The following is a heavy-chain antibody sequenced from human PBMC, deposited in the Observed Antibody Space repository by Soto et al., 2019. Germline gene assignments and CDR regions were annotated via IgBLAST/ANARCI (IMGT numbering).Heavy chain of an antibody. J-gene: IGHJ4*02. CDR1: GGTFNNYA. D-gene: IGHD2-8*02. CDR2: IIPISGTT. V-gene: IGHV1-69*06. Sequence: LVQSGAEVKRPESSMKVSCKPSGGTFNNYAINWVRQAXGQGLEWMGAIIPISGTTKYAQKFQGRVTITADKSTSTVYMDLSSLRSEDTAVYYCARWGGLSCSGAVCFKKPFDYWGQGTLVTVSS. CDR3: ARWGGLSCSGAVCFKKPFDY.